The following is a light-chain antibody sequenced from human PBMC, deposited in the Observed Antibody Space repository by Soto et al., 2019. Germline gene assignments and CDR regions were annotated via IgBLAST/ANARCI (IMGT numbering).Light chain of an antibody. CDR2: DAS. CDR1: QTIGRW. Sequence: DIQMTQSPSTLSASVGDRVSITCRASQTIGRWLAWYQQKSGKAPKLLIFDASGLESGVPSRFSGSGSGTEFTLTISSLQPDDFATYYCQQYNGSSTFGQGTKVDIK. CDR3: QQYNGSST. J-gene: IGKJ1*01. V-gene: IGKV1-5*01.